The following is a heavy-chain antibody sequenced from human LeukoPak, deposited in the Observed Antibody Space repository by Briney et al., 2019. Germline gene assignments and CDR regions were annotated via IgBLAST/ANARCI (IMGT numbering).Heavy chain of an antibody. Sequence: ASVKVSCKASGGTFSSYAISWVRQAPGQGLEWMGWISAYNGNTNYAQKLQGRVTMTTDTSASTAYMELRSLRSDDTAVYYCARAGHYDSSAKGDYWGQGTLVTVSS. V-gene: IGHV1-18*01. CDR3: ARAGHYDSSAKGDY. CDR1: GGTFSSYA. J-gene: IGHJ4*02. D-gene: IGHD3-22*01. CDR2: ISAYNGNT.